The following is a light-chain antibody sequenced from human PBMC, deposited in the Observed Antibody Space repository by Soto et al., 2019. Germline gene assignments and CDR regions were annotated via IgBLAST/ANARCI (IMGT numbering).Light chain of an antibody. CDR1: SSDVGSYNL. J-gene: IGLJ2*01. Sequence: QSALTQPASVSGSPGQSITISCTGTSSDVGSYNLVSWYQHHPGTAPKLMIYEGTKRPSGVSDRFSGSKSGNTASLTISGLQAEDEAVYNCCSYAGSSTVVFGGGTKLTVL. V-gene: IGLV2-23*01. CDR2: EGT. CDR3: CSYAGSSTVV.